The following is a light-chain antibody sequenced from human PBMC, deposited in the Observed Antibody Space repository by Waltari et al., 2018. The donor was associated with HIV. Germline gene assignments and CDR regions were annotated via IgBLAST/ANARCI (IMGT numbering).Light chain of an antibody. CDR3: QVWDTSSDHRYV. Sequence: SYVLTQPPSVSVAPGETARMTCGGYDVGTRSGHWYQQRPGQAPVLVIYNESDRPSGIPERFSGSNSENTATLTISRVEAGDEADYYCQVWDTSSDHRYVFGPGTKVTVL. V-gene: IGLV3-21*04. CDR1: DVGTRS. J-gene: IGLJ1*01. CDR2: NES.